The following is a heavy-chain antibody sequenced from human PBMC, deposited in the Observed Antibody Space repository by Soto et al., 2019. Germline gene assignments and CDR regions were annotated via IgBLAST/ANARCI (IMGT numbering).Heavy chain of an antibody. Sequence: QVQLVQSGAEVKKPGSSVKVSCKASGGTFSSYAISWVRQAPGQGLEWIGGIIPIFGTANYAQKFQGRVTITASETASTAYMELSSLRSEDTDVYYCARDVYCSGGSCYPHTSNWFDRWGQGTLVTVSS. CDR3: ARDVYCSGGSCYPHTSNWFDR. V-gene: IGHV1-69*01. J-gene: IGHJ5*02. CDR2: IIPIFGTA. CDR1: GGTFSSYA. D-gene: IGHD2-15*01.